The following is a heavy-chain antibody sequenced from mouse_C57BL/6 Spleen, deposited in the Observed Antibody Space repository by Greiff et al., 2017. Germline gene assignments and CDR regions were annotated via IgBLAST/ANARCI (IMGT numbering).Heavy chain of an antibody. CDR2: IYPRDGST. CDR1: GYTFTDHT. V-gene: IGHV1-78*01. Sequence: QVQLKESDAELVKPGASVKISCKVSGYTFTDHTIHWMKQRPEQGLEWIGYIYPRDGSTKYNEKFKGKATLTADKSSSTAYMQLNSLTSEDSAVYFCARNSYYYGSSLSDCDYWGQGTTLTVSS. CDR3: ARNSYYYGSSLSDCDY. D-gene: IGHD1-1*01. J-gene: IGHJ2*01.